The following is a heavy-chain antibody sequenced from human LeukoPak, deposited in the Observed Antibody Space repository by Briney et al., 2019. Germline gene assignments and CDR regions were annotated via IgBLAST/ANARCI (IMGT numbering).Heavy chain of an antibody. CDR2: IKQDGSEK. CDR3: ARDWSGYDFSWFDP. V-gene: IGHV3-7*01. Sequence: GGSLRLSCAASGFTFSSYWMSWVRQAPGKGLEWVANIKQDGSEKYYVDSVKGRFTISRDNAKNSLYLQMNSLRAEDTAVYYCARDWSGYDFSWFDPWGQGTLVTVSS. J-gene: IGHJ5*02. D-gene: IGHD5-12*01. CDR1: GFTFSSYW.